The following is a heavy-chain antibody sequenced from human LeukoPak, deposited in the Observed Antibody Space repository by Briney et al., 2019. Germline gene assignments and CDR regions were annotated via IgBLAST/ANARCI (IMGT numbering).Heavy chain of an antibody. CDR1: GFTFRSYA. CDR2: LSGSGGST. D-gene: IGHD2-15*01. Sequence: GGSLRLSCAASGFTFRSYAMDWVRQAPGKGLEWVADLSGSGGSTYYADSEKGRFTISRDNSKNTLYLQMNSLRAEDTALYYCAKTGCSGDSCARGPFDIWGQGTMVTVSS. CDR3: AKTGCSGDSCARGPFDI. V-gene: IGHV3-23*01. J-gene: IGHJ3*02.